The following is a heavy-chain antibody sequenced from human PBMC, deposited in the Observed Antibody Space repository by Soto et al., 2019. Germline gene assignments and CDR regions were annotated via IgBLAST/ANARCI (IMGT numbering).Heavy chain of an antibody. CDR1: GFNVSSNS. J-gene: IGHJ5*01. CDR2: IHSDANT. CDR3: ARHVWLES. V-gene: IGHV3-53*01. Sequence: WGSLRLSCAASGFNVSSNSMNWVCQAPGKGLEWLSLIHSDANTKYADSVKGRFTISRDSSENTVYLQMNSLRAEDTAVYYCARHVWLESWGQGTLVTVSS.